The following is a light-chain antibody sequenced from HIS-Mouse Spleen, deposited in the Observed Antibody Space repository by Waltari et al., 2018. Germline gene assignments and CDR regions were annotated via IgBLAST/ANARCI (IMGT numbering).Light chain of an antibody. V-gene: IGLV2-14*03. CDR2: DVS. CDR1: STAVGWYNY. CDR3: SSYTSSSTYV. J-gene: IGLJ1*01. Sequence: QSALTQPASVSGSPGQSIPISCTGTSTAVGWYNYLSWYQQHPGKAPKLMIYDVSNRPSGVSNRFSGSKSGNTASLTISGLQAEDEADYYCSSYTSSSTYVFGTGTKVTVL.